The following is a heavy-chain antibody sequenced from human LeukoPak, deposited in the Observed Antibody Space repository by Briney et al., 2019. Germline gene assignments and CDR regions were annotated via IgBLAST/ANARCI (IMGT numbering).Heavy chain of an antibody. CDR3: AKQGAVRQDYYMDV. CDR2: IIPIFGTP. V-gene: IGHV1-69*06. J-gene: IGHJ6*03. CDR1: GGSFSSYA. D-gene: IGHD3-16*01. Sequence: SVNVSCKASGGSFSSYAITWVRQAPGQGLEWMGRIIPIFGTPTYAQKFQGRVTTTADMGSSTAYLELTSLTAEDTARYFCAKQGAVRQDYYMDVWGNGTTVTVSS.